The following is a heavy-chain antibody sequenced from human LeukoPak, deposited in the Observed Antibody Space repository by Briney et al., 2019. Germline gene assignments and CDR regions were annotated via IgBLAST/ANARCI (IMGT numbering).Heavy chain of an antibody. CDR1: GGSFSGYY. V-gene: IGHV4-34*01. CDR2: INHSGST. Sequence: SETLSLTCAVYGGSFSGYYWSWIRQPPGKGLEWIGEINHSGSTNYNPSPKSRVTISVDTSKNQFSLKLSSVTAADTAVYYCARGGCSGGSCYTLGGWFDPWGQGTLVTVSS. D-gene: IGHD2-15*01. CDR3: ARGGCSGGSCYTLGGWFDP. J-gene: IGHJ5*02.